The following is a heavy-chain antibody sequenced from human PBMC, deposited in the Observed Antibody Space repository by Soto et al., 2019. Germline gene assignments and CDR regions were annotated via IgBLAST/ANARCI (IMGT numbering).Heavy chain of an antibody. V-gene: IGHV1-3*01. J-gene: IGHJ6*02. D-gene: IGHD5-18*01. CDR1: GYTFTSYA. CDR3: ASMDTDYYYYYGMDX. CDR2: INAGNGNT. Sequence: ASVKVSCKASGYTFTSYAMHWVRQAPGQRLEWMGWINAGNGNTKYSQKFQGRVTITRDTSASTAYMELSSLRSEETAVYYCASMDTDYYYYYGMDXWGQGTTVTVS.